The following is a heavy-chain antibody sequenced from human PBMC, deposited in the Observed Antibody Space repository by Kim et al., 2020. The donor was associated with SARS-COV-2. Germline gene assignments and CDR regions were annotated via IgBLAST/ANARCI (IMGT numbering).Heavy chain of an antibody. J-gene: IGHJ4*02. D-gene: IGHD5-12*01. CDR3: AKSEHFRDGYTFHPYFDY. CDR2: ISYDGSNK. V-gene: IGHV3-30*18. CDR1: GFTFSSYG. Sequence: GGSLRLSCAASGFTFSSYGMHWVRQAPGKGLEWVAVISYDGSNKYYADSVKGRFTISRDNSKNTLYLQMNSLRAEDTAVYYCAKSEHFRDGYTFHPYFDYWGQGTLVTVSS.